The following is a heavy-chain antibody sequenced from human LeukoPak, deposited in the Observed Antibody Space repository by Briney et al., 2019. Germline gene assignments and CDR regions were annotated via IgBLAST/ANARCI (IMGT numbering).Heavy chain of an antibody. V-gene: IGHV5-51*01. D-gene: IGHD2-2*01. Sequence: GESLKISCQGSGYSFTSYWIGWVRQMPGKGLEWMGIIYPGDSDTRYSPSFQGQVTISADKSISTAYLQWSSLKASDTAMYYRARLELGYCSSTSCFADSSFDYWGQGTLVTVSS. J-gene: IGHJ4*02. CDR2: IYPGDSDT. CDR3: ARLELGYCSSTSCFADSSFDY. CDR1: GYSFTSYW.